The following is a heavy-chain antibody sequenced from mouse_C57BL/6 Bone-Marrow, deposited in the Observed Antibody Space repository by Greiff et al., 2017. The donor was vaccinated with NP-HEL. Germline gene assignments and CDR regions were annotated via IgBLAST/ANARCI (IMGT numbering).Heavy chain of an antibody. J-gene: IGHJ3*01. Sequence: EVKLMESGGGLVQPGGSLSLSCAASGFTFTDYYMSWVRQPPGKALEWLGFIRNKANGYTTEYSASVKGRFTISRDNSQSILYLQMNALRAEDSATYYCARYRGLLRPFAYWGQGTLVTVSA. V-gene: IGHV7-3*01. CDR3: ARYRGLLRPFAY. CDR1: GFTFTDYY. CDR2: IRNKANGYTT. D-gene: IGHD2-3*01.